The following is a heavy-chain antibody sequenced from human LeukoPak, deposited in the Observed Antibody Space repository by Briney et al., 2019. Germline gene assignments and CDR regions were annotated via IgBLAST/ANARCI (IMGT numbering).Heavy chain of an antibody. D-gene: IGHD4-17*01. J-gene: IGHJ4*02. Sequence: GGSLRLSFSASGFAFSGFAMGWVRQAPGKGLEWVSSISGSGGNTYYADSVEGRFTVSRDNSKNTLYLQMNSLRAEDTALYYCARGRGGDYVPSRFDYWGQGTLVTVSS. CDR3: ARGRGGDYVPSRFDY. CDR2: ISGSGGNT. CDR1: GFAFSGFA. V-gene: IGHV3-23*01.